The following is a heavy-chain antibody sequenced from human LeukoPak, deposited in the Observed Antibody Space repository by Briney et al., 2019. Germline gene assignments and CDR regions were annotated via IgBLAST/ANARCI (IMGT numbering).Heavy chain of an antibody. J-gene: IGHJ3*02. V-gene: IGHV1-69*05. D-gene: IGHD3-22*01. CDR3: ARSHRITMIVVGQTNDFDI. CDR1: GGTFRSYA. Sequence: SVKVSCKASGGTFRSYAISWVPQAPGQGLEWMGRIIPIFGTANYAQKFQGRVTITTDESTSTAYMELSSLRSEDTAVYYCARSHRITMIVVGQTNDFDIWGQGTMVTVSS. CDR2: IIPIFGTA.